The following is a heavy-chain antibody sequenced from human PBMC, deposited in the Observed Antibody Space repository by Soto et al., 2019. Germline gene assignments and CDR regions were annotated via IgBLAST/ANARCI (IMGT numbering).Heavy chain of an antibody. Sequence: QVQLVQSGAEVQKPGSSVKVSCKASGGTFSSYAISWVRQAPGQGLEWMGGIIPIFGTANYAQKFQGRVTITADESTSTAYMELSSLRAEDTAVYYCARAWDIVVVVAAHYYYGMDVWGQGTTVTVSS. J-gene: IGHJ6*02. CDR2: IIPIFGTA. CDR1: GGTFSSYA. V-gene: IGHV1-69*01. D-gene: IGHD2-15*01. CDR3: ARAWDIVVVVAAHYYYGMDV.